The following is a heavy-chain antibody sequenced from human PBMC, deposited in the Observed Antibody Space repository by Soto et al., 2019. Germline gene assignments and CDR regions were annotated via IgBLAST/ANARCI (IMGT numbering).Heavy chain of an antibody. V-gene: IGHV4-59*08. CDR3: ARHLPYCGGDCYSLDY. D-gene: IGHD2-21*02. Sequence: PSETLSLTCTVSGGSISSYYWSWIRQPPGKGLEWIGYIDYSASTNYSPSLKSRVTISVDTSKNQFSLNLSSVTAADTAVYYCARHLPYCGGDCYSLDYWGQGTLVTVSS. CDR1: GGSISSYY. CDR2: IDYSAST. J-gene: IGHJ4*02.